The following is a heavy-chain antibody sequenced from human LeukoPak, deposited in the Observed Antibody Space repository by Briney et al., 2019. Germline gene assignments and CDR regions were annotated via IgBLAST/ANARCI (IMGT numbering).Heavy chain of an antibody. D-gene: IGHD1-1*01. Sequence: PSETLSLTCTVSGGSIRSYYWSWIRQPPGKGLEWLGYIYFSGSTSYNPSLKGRVTISVDRSKNQFSLKLSSVAAADTAVYYCARSHDTNFDYWGQGTLVTVSS. V-gene: IGHV4-59*01. CDR1: GGSIRSYY. CDR3: ARSHDTNFDY. J-gene: IGHJ4*02. CDR2: IYFSGST.